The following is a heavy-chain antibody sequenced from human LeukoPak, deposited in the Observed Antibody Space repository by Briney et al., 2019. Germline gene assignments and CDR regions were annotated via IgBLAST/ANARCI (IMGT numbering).Heavy chain of an antibody. J-gene: IGHJ4*02. V-gene: IGHV4-4*02. D-gene: IGHD3-10*01. CDR2: VSLSGLT. CDR1: GGSITSTNW. CDR3: ATGLGGAYYSGSGTYLALDY. Sequence: SGTLSLTCGVSGGSITSTNWWSWVRQPPGQGLEWIGEVSLSGLTNYNPSLSSRVIMALDTSKNHLSLHLTSVTAADTAVYYCATGLGGAYYSGSGTYLALDYWGQGTLVTVSS.